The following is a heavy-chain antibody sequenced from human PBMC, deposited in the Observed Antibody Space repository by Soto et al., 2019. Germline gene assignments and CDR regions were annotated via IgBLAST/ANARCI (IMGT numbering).Heavy chain of an antibody. CDR2: IYYSGST. J-gene: IGHJ4*02. D-gene: IGHD3-10*01. CDR1: GGSISSYH. CDR3: ARVLSGGGDVDY. V-gene: IGHV4-59*01. Sequence: SETLSLTCTVSGGSISSYHWSWIRQPPGKGLEWIGYIYYSGSTNYNPSLKSRVTISVDTSKNQFSLKLSSVTAADTAVYYCARVLSGGGDVDYWGQGTLVTVSS.